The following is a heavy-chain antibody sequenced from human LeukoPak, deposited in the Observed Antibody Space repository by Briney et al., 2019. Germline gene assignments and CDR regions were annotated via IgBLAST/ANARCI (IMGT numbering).Heavy chain of an antibody. CDR3: AKVSYFSYGDYVRAFDI. V-gene: IGHV3-33*06. CDR1: GFSFSSFG. Sequence: GGSLRLSCAASGFSFSSFGMHWVRQAPGKGLEWVAVIWYDGSNKYYADSVKGRFTISRDNSKNTLYLHMNSLGAEDTAVYYCAKVSYFSYGDYVRAFDIWGQGTMVTVSS. J-gene: IGHJ3*02. D-gene: IGHD4-17*01. CDR2: IWYDGSNK.